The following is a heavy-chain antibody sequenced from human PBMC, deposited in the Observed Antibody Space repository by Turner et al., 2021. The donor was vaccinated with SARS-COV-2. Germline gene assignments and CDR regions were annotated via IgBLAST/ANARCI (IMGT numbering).Heavy chain of an antibody. Sequence: QVQLVQSGAAVMKPGASVKVSCKASGYTFTSYYMHWVRQAPGQGLEWMGIINPSAGSISYAQKFQGRVTMTRDTSTSTVYMGLSSLRSEDTAVYYCARDSAYLPSKNWFDPWGQGTLVTVSS. D-gene: IGHD5-12*01. CDR3: ARDSAYLPSKNWFDP. CDR2: INPSAGSI. J-gene: IGHJ5*02. CDR1: GYTFTSYY. V-gene: IGHV1-46*01.